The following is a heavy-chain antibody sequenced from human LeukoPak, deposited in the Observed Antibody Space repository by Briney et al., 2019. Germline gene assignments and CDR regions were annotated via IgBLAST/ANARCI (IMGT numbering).Heavy chain of an antibody. J-gene: IGHJ4*02. CDR1: GFTFSSYW. Sequence: GGSLRLSCAASGFTFSSYWMSWVRQAPGKGLEWVANMKYDGSEKYYVDSVKGRFTISRDNAKNSLYLQMNSLRAEDTAVYYCTRDIEAAGLFLDYWGQGTLVTVSS. CDR2: MKYDGSEK. V-gene: IGHV3-7*01. D-gene: IGHD6-13*01. CDR3: TRDIEAAGLFLDY.